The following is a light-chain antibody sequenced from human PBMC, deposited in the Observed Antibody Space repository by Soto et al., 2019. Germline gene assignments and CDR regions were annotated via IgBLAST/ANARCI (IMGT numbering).Light chain of an antibody. J-gene: IGLJ1*01. CDR1: SSDVGGSNH. Sequence: QSVLTQPASVSGSPGQSITISCTGTSSDVGGSNHVSWCQHHPGKVPKVIIYEVNFRPSGVSNRFSGSKSGYTASLTISGLQAEDEADYYCNSQTRSGIRVFGTGTKVTV. V-gene: IGLV2-14*01. CDR3: NSQTRSGIRV. CDR2: EVN.